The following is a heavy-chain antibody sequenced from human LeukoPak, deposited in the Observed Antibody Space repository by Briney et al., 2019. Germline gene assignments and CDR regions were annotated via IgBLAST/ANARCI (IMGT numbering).Heavy chain of an antibody. D-gene: IGHD6-19*01. Sequence: GGSLRLSCAASGFTVSSNYMSRVRQPPGKGLEWVSVIYSTGSTYYAASVKGRFTISRDNSKSTLYLQMNSLRGEDTAVYYCARGSSSGFELDYWGQGTLVTVSS. CDR2: IYSTGST. V-gene: IGHV3-53*01. J-gene: IGHJ4*02. CDR1: GFTVSSNY. CDR3: ARGSSSGFELDY.